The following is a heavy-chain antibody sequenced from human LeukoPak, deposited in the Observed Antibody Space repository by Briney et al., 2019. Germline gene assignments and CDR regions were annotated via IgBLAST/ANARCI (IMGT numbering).Heavy chain of an antibody. Sequence: SETLSLTCAVSGGSISSGGYSWSWIRQPPGKGLEWIGYIYHSGSTYYNPSLKSRVTISVDRSKNQFSLKLSSVTAADTAVYYCASAPDGVTPAEFDYWGQGTLVTVSS. CDR2: IYHSGST. J-gene: IGHJ4*02. V-gene: IGHV4-30-2*01. CDR1: GGSISSGGYS. CDR3: ASAPDGVTPAEFDY. D-gene: IGHD2-8*01.